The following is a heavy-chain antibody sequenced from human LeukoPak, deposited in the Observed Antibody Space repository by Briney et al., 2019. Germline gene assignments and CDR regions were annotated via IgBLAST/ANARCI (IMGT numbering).Heavy chain of an antibody. CDR1: GFTFSSYA. CDR3: AKDRGSGYHYFDY. Sequence: PWGSLRLSCPVSGFTFSSYAMSWVRQAPGRGLEWVSVISTSGESAYYADSVKGRFTISRDNSKNTLYLQMNSLRAEDTAVYYCAKDRGSGYHYFDYWGQGTLVTVSS. J-gene: IGHJ4*02. D-gene: IGHD3-22*01. V-gene: IGHV3-23*01. CDR2: ISTSGESA.